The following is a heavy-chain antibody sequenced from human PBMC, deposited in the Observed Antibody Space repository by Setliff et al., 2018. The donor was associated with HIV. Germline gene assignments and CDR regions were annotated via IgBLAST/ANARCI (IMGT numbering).Heavy chain of an antibody. D-gene: IGHD1-26*01. CDR2: IPHSGST. J-gene: IGHJ4*02. Sequence: SETLSLTCAVSGGSIMTGDWWSWVRQSPGKGLEWIGEIPHSGSTNYNPSLRSRVTISVDASRNQFSLELISVTAADTAVYYCAGGPGTTSIDYWAQGTLVTVSS. CDR3: AGGPGTTSIDY. CDR1: GGSIMTGDW. V-gene: IGHV4-4*02.